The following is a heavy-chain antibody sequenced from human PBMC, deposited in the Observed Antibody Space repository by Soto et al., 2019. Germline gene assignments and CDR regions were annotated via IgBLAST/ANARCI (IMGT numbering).Heavy chain of an antibody. CDR3: ARGPERSKGAVAGIGYYYYMDV. V-gene: IGHV4-34*01. D-gene: IGHD6-19*01. CDR1: GGSFSGYY. CDR2: INHSGST. J-gene: IGHJ6*03. Sequence: SETLSLTCAVYGGSFSGYYWSWIRQPPGKGLEWIGEINHSGSTNYNPSLKSRVTISVDTSKNQFSLKLSSVTAADTAVYYCARGPERSKGAVAGIGYYYYMDVWGKGTTVTVSS.